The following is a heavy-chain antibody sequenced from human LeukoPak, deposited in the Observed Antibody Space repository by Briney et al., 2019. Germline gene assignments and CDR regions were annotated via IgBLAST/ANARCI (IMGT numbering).Heavy chain of an antibody. J-gene: IGHJ6*02. D-gene: IGHD6-13*01. CDR2: ISSSSSYI. V-gene: IGHV3-21*01. CDR3: VRDGYRAAAYCGMDV. CDR1: GFTFSSYS. Sequence: PGGSLRLSCAASGFTFSSYSMNWVRQAPGKGLEWVSSISSSSSYIYYADSVKGRFTISRDDAKNSLYLQMNSLRAEDTAVNYCVRDGYRAAAYCGMDVWGQGTTVTVSS.